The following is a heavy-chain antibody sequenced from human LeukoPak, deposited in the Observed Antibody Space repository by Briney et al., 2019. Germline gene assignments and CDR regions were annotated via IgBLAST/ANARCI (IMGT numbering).Heavy chain of an antibody. CDR2: IYSSGST. Sequence: PSETLSLTCTVSGGSINSYYWSWIRQPAGNGLEWIGRIYSSGSTNYNPSLKSRVSMSVDTSKNQFSLKLTSVTAADTALYCCARGGKATVVTMWGQGILVTVSS. CDR1: GGSINSYY. D-gene: IGHD4-23*01. J-gene: IGHJ4*02. V-gene: IGHV4-4*07. CDR3: ARGGKATVVTM.